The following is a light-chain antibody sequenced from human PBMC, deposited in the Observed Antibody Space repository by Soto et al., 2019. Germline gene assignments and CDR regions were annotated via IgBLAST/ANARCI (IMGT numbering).Light chain of an antibody. J-gene: IGKJ4*01. CDR3: QQYGGSSS. V-gene: IGKV3-20*01. CDR2: GAS. Sequence: EIVLTQSPGTLSLSPGQRATLSCRASQTVISNSLAWYQQRPGQAPRLLIFGASSRATGIPDRFSGAGSGRDFTLTISRLEPEDFAVYYCQQYGGSSSFGGGTKVEIK. CDR1: QTVISNS.